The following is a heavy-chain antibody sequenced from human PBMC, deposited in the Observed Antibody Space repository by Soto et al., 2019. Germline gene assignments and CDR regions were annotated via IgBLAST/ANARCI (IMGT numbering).Heavy chain of an antibody. CDR1: GGTFSSYA. D-gene: IGHD2-15*01. CDR2: IIPIFGTA. Sequence: AAVQVSCKASGGTFSSYAISGVRQAPGQGLEWKGGIIPIFGTANYAQKFQGRVTITADESTSTAYMELSSLRSEDTAVYYCARDVERMRPPDAFDIWGQGTMVTVSS. V-gene: IGHV1-69*13. J-gene: IGHJ3*02. CDR3: ARDVERMRPPDAFDI.